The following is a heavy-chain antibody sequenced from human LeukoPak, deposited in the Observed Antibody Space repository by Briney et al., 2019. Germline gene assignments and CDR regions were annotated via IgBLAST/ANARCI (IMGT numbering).Heavy chain of an antibody. Sequence: SETLSLTCTVSGGSISSGSYYWSWIRQPAGKGLEWIGRIYTSGYTNYNPSLKSRVTISVDTSKNQFSLKLSSVTAADTAVYFCAREATQQLVLAVDYWGQGTLVTVSS. V-gene: IGHV4-61*02. D-gene: IGHD6-13*01. J-gene: IGHJ4*02. CDR2: IYTSGYT. CDR3: AREATQQLVLAVDY. CDR1: GGSISSGSYY.